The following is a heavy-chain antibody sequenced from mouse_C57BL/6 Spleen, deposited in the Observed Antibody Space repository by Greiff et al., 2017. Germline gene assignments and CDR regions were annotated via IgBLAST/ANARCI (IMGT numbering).Heavy chain of an antibody. CDR3: ERRDGDGDCDY. J-gene: IGHJ2*01. Sequence: QVQLQQSGAELARPGASVKLSCKASGYTFTSYGISWVKQRTGQGLEWIGEIYPRSGNTYYNEKFKGKATLTADKSSSTAYMEVRDLTTEDSAVYFCERRDGDGDCDYWGQGTTLTVSS. CDR1: GYTFTSYG. V-gene: IGHV1-81*01. CDR2: IYPRSGNT. D-gene: IGHD3-3*01.